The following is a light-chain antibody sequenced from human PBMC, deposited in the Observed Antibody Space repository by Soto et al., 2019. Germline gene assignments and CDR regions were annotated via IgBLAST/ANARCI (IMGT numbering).Light chain of an antibody. V-gene: IGLV2-8*01. J-gene: IGLJ1*01. CDR3: AAWDDSLSRV. CDR2: RVS. Sequence: QSVLAQPPSASGSPGQSVTISCTGTSSDVGGYNYVSWYQQHPGKAPKLLIYRVSKRPSGVPDRFSGSKSGTSASLAICGLRSEDEADYYCAAWDDSLSRVFGTGTKVTVL. CDR1: SSDVGGYNY.